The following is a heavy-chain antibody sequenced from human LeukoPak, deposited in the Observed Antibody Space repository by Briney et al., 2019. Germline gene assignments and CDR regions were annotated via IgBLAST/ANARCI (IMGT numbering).Heavy chain of an antibody. D-gene: IGHD5-12*01. V-gene: IGHV3-23*01. CDR2: ISGSGGST. Sequence: GGSLRLSCAASGFTFSSYAMSWARQAPGKGLEWVSAISGSGGSTYYADSVKGRFTISRDNSKNTLYLQMNSLRAEDTAVYYCARHSGYYYYYGMDVWGQGTTVTVSS. CDR1: GFTFSSYA. J-gene: IGHJ6*02. CDR3: ARHSGYYYYYGMDV.